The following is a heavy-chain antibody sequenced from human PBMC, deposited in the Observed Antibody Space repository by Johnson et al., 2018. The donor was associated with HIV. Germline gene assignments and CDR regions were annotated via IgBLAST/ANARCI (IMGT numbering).Heavy chain of an antibody. Sequence: QVQLVESGGGVVQPGRSLRLSCVASGFTFSNYGMHWVRQAPGKGLEWVAVISYDGRNKYYADSVKGRFTSSRDNSKDTLYLQMNNLRDEDTAVHYCARESPGGDALDLWGQGTMVTVSS. CDR1: GFTFSNYG. D-gene: IGHD1-14*01. V-gene: IGHV3-30*03. CDR3: ARESPGGDALDL. J-gene: IGHJ3*01. CDR2: ISYDGRNK.